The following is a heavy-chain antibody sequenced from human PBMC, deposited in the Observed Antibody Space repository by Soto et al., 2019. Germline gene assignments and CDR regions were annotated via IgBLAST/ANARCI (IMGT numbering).Heavy chain of an antibody. CDR2: MNPNSGNT. D-gene: IGHD3-22*01. CDR1: GYTFTSYD. J-gene: IGHJ6*02. CDR3: ARPYYYDSTSIRGYYYYGMDV. V-gene: IGHV1-8*01. Sequence: ASVKVSCKASGYTFTSYDINWVRQATGQGLEWMGWMNPNSGNTGYAQKFQGRVTMTRNTSISTAYKELSSLRSEDTAVYYCARPYYYDSTSIRGYYYYGMDVWGQGTTVTVSS.